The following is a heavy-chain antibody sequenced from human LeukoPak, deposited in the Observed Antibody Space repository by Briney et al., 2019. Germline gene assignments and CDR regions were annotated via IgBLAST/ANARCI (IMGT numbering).Heavy chain of an antibody. CDR1: GGTFSSHA. J-gene: IGHJ4*02. CDR3: ASASDTEYSSSWYRPLDY. D-gene: IGHD6-13*01. CDR2: IIPIFGTA. Sequence: GASVKVSCKASGGTFSSHAISWVRQAPGQRLEWMGGIIPIFGTANYAQKFQGRVTITADESTSTAYMELSSLRSEDTAVYYCASASDTEYSSSWYRPLDYWGQGTLVTVSS. V-gene: IGHV1-69*13.